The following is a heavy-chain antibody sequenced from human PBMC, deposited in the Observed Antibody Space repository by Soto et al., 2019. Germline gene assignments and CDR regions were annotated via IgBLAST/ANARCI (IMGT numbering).Heavy chain of an antibody. CDR1: GYTFTSHG. V-gene: IGHV1-18*01. CDR2: ISASNGDT. D-gene: IGHD3-10*01. Sequence: QVQLVQSGGVMKKPGASVKVSCKASGYTFTSHGISWVRQAPGQGLEWMGWISASNGDTNYAQKYQGRVTVTTDTSTSTDYMELRSLRSEDTAVYYCARMVRGSNIDYYHYMYVWGEGTTVTVSS. CDR3: ARMVRGSNIDYYHYMYV. J-gene: IGHJ6*03.